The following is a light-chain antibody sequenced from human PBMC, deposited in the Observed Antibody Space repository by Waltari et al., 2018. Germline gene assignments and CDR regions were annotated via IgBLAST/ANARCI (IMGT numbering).Light chain of an antibody. J-gene: IGKJ2*01. CDR1: QSVSSGY. Sequence: EIVLTQSPGTLSLSPGQSATLSCRVSQSVSSGYLGWYQQTPGQAPRLLIYATSSRAARIPDKFSASASGTDFTLTISRLEPEDFAVYYCQQYGGSPLYTFGQGTKLEI. V-gene: IGKV3-20*01. CDR2: ATS. CDR3: QQYGGSPLYT.